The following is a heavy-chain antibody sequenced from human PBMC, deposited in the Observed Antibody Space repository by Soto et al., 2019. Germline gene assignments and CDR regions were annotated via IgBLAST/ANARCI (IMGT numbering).Heavy chain of an antibody. CDR1: GGSISSSGYS. Sequence: QVQLQESGPGLVKPSQTLSLTCTVSGGSISSSGYSWSWIRQHPGKGLEWIGYIYHSGSTYYSPSLKTRVTISVDTSKNHFSLRLSSVTAADTAMYYCARGSYYYDSGTYHYYFDYWGLGTLVTVSS. D-gene: IGHD3-22*01. CDR3: ARGSYYYDSGTYHYYFDY. V-gene: IGHV4-31*03. J-gene: IGHJ4*02. CDR2: IYHSGST.